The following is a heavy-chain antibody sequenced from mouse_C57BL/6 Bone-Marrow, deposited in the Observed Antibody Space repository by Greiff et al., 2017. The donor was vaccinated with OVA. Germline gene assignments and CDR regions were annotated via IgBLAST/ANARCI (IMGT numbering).Heavy chain of an antibody. CDR2: IYPRDGST. V-gene: IGHV1-85*01. CDR3: ARGLYDVWFAY. Sequence: QGLEWIGWIYPRDGSTKYNEKFKGKATLTVDTSSSTAYMELHSLTSEDSAVYFCARGLYDVWFAYWGQGTLVTVSA. J-gene: IGHJ3*01. D-gene: IGHD2-12*01.